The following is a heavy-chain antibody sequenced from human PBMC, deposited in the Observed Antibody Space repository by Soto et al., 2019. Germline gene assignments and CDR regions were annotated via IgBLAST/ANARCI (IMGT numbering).Heavy chain of an antibody. D-gene: IGHD4-17*01. V-gene: IGHV4-38-2*01. CDR2: IYHSGST. Sequence: SETLSLSCAVSGYSISSGYYWGWIRQPPGKGLEWIGSIYHSGSTYYNPSLKSRVTISVDTSKNQFSLKLSSVTAADTAVYYCARAFGYGGNSGIDYWGQGTLVTVSS. CDR1: GYSISSGYY. J-gene: IGHJ4*02. CDR3: ARAFGYGGNSGIDY.